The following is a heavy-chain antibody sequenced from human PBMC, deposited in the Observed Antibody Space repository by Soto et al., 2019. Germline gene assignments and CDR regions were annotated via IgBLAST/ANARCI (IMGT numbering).Heavy chain of an antibody. CDR3: ARTPYGDYEDYYYMDV. V-gene: IGHV4-34*01. J-gene: IGHJ6*03. Sequence: SETLSLTCAVYGGSFSGYYWSWIRQPPGKGLEWIGEINHSGSTNYNPSLKSRVTISVDTSKNQFSLKLSSVTAADTAVYYCARTPYGDYEDYYYMDVWGKGTTVTVSS. CDR1: GGSFSGYY. D-gene: IGHD4-17*01. CDR2: INHSGST.